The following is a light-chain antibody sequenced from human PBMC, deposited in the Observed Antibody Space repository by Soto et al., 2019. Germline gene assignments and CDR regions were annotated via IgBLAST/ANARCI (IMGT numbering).Light chain of an antibody. CDR3: QQRSNWPPWT. CDR2: GIS. CDR1: QSVNSNY. Sequence: EMVMTHSPAILSVSPCEGATLSSSASQSVNSNYLAWYQQHPGQPPRLLIYGISTRATGIPARFSGSGSGTDFTLTISSLEPEDFAVYYCQQRSNWPPWTFGQGTKVDIK. J-gene: IGKJ1*01. V-gene: IGKV3-11*01.